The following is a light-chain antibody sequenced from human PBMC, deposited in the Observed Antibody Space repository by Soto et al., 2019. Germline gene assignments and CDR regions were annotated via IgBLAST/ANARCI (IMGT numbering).Light chain of an antibody. J-gene: IGLJ1*01. Sequence: QSVLTQPPSVSGAPGQRVTISCTGSSSNIGSVYDVHWYQQLPGTAPKLLIYDNDNRPSGVPDRFSGSKSGTSASLAITGLQAEAEADYSCQSFDSSLSVSGGFDVFGTGTKLTVL. CDR2: DND. CDR3: QSFDSSLSVSGGFDV. CDR1: SSNIGSVYD. V-gene: IGLV1-40*01.